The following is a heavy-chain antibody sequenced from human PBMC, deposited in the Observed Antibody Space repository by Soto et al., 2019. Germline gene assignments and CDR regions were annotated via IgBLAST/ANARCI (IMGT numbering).Heavy chain of an antibody. CDR2: IDPSDSYT. CDR3: ARDPAVDTAMVPDY. CDR1: GYSFTSYW. J-gene: IGHJ4*02. Sequence: PGESLKISCKGSGYSFTSYWISWVRQMPGKGLEWMGRIDPSDSYTNYSPSFQVHVTISADKSISTAYLQWSSLKASDTAMCYCARDPAVDTAMVPDYWGEGTLVTVSS. V-gene: IGHV5-10-1*01. D-gene: IGHD5-18*01.